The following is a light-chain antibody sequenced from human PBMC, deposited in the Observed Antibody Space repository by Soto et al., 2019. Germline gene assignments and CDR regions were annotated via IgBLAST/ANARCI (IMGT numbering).Light chain of an antibody. CDR1: SPNIGAGYD. CDR3: QSYDTGLRTV. Sequence: QSVLTQPPSVSGAPGQRVTISCTGSSPNIGAGYDVHWYQQLPGTAPKLLIYGNSNRPSGVPDRFSGSKSGTSASLAITGLQAEDEADYYCQSYDTGLRTVFGGGTQLTVL. J-gene: IGLJ7*01. CDR2: GNS. V-gene: IGLV1-40*01.